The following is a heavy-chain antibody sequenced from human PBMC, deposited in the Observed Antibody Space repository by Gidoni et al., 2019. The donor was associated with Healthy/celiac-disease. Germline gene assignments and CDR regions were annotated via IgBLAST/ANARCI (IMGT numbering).Heavy chain of an antibody. D-gene: IGHD2-15*01. CDR3: ARDRLYCSGGSCYSMDQFYYYGMDV. Sequence: EVQLVESGGGLVKPGGSLRLSCAASGFTFSLYSMTWFRRPPGKGLEWVSSISSSSSYIYYADSVKGRFTISRDNAKYSLYLQMNSLRAEDTAVYYCARDRLYCSGGSCYSMDQFYYYGMDVWGQGTTVTVSS. CDR1: GFTFSLYS. J-gene: IGHJ6*02. CDR2: ISSSSSYI. V-gene: IGHV3-21*01.